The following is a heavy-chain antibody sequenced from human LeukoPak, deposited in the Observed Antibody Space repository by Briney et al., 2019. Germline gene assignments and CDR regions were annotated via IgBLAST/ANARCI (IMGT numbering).Heavy chain of an antibody. CDR2: ISRSGSTI. CDR3: ARAGSHRNSGYDY. CDR1: GFSFTSYV. V-gene: IGHV3-48*04. D-gene: IGHD5-12*01. Sequence: PGGSLRLSCAASGFSFTSYVMSWVRQTPGKGLEWVSYISRSGSTIYFADSVNGRFTFSRDNAKNSLYLQMDRLRVEDTAVYYCARAGSHRNSGYDYWGQGTLVTVSS. J-gene: IGHJ4*02.